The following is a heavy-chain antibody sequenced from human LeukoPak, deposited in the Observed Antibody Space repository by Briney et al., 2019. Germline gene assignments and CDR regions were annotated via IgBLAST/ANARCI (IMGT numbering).Heavy chain of an antibody. V-gene: IGHV3-21*01. D-gene: IGHD3-16*02. Sequence: GGSLRLSCAASGFTFSSYSMNWVRQAPGKGLEWVSSISSSSSYIYYADSVKGRFTISRDNAKNSLYLQMNSLRAEDTAVYYCAREMATYDCVWGSYRYIDYWGQGTLVTVSS. CDR1: GFTFSSYS. J-gene: IGHJ4*02. CDR2: ISSSSSYI. CDR3: AREMATYDCVWGSYRYIDY.